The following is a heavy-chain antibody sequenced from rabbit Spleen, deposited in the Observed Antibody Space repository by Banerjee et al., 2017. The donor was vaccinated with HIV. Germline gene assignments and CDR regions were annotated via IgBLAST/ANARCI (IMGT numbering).Heavy chain of an antibody. V-gene: IGHV1S40*01. CDR3: ARDSIYAPFFTITYALDL. CDR1: GFSFSSGYY. D-gene: IGHD4-1*01. Sequence: EESGGDLVKPGASLTLTCTTSGFSFSSGYYMCWVRQAPGKGLQWIACIDAGTSSSAAYASWAKGRFTISRTSSTTVTLQMTSLTDADTATCFCARDSIYAPFFTITYALDLWGPGTLVTVS. J-gene: IGHJ6*01. CDR2: IDAGTSSSA.